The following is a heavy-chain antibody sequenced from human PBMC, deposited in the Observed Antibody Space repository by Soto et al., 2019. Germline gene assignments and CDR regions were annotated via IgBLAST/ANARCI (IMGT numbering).Heavy chain of an antibody. CDR3: AKGGYIYGLDP. D-gene: IGHD5-18*01. CDR1: GFPFNTYA. CDR2: ISESGDNA. J-gene: IGHJ5*02. V-gene: IGHV3-23*01. Sequence: VGSLRLSCAASGFPFNTYAMSWVRQAPGKGPEWVSAISESGDNAFYADSVQGRFTISRDNSYNILYLQMNSLRAEDTALYFCAKGGYIYGLDPWGQGTLVTVSS.